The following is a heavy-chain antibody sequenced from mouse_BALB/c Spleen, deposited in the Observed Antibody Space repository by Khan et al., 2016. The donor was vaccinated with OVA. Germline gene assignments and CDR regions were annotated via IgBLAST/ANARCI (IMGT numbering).Heavy chain of an antibody. Sequence: VRLQQSGTVLARPGASVKMSCKGSGYTFTNYWMHWVKQRPGQGLEWIGVIYPGNSDNNYNQKFKGKAKVTAVTSTSTAYMELNSLTKEDSAVYYCTRNGFGNYESWDYWGQGTTLTVSS. CDR3: TRNGFGNYESWDY. CDR1: GYTFTNYW. J-gene: IGHJ2*01. CDR2: IYPGNSDN. D-gene: IGHD2-1*01. V-gene: IGHV1-5*01.